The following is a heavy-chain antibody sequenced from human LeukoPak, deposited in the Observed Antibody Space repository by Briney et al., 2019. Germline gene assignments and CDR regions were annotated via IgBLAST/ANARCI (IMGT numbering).Heavy chain of an antibody. D-gene: IGHD3-3*01. J-gene: IGHJ4*02. CDR2: ISSSSSTI. CDR3: AGFLEWSQLAR. Sequence: PGGSLRLSCAASGFTFSSYSMNWVRQAPGKGLEWVSYISSSSSTIYYADSVKGRFTISRDNAKNSLYLQMNSLRAEDTAVHYCAGFLEWSQLARWGQGTLVTVSS. CDR1: GFTFSSYS. V-gene: IGHV3-48*01.